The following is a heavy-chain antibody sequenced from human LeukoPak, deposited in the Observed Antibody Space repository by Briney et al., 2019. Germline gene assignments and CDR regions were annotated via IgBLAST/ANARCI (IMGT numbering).Heavy chain of an antibody. CDR2: IIPIFGTA. Sequence: ASVKVSCKASGGTFSSYAISWVRQAPGQGLEWMGGIIPIFGTANYAQKFQGRVTITADESTSTAYMELSSLRSEDTAVYYCAREKRVFGVVHNWFDPWGQGTLVTVSS. J-gene: IGHJ5*02. CDR3: AREKRVFGVVHNWFDP. CDR1: GGTFSSYA. D-gene: IGHD3-3*01. V-gene: IGHV1-69*13.